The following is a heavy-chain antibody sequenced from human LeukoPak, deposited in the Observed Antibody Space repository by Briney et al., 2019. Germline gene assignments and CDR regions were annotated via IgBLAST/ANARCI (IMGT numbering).Heavy chain of an antibody. CDR2: INHSGST. J-gene: IGHJ4*02. Sequence: PSETLSLTCAVYGGSFSGYYWSWIRQPPGKGLEWIGEINHSGSTNYNPSLKSRVTISVDTSKNQFSLKLSSVAAADTAVYYCARAHYYDSSGLGYWGQGTLVTVSS. V-gene: IGHV4-34*01. D-gene: IGHD3-22*01. CDR3: ARAHYYDSSGLGY. CDR1: GGSFSGYY.